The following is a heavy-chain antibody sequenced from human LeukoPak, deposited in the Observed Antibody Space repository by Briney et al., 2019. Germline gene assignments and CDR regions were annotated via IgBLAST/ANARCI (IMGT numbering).Heavy chain of an antibody. V-gene: IGHV3-7*01. D-gene: IGHD1-26*01. Sequence: LSGGSLRLSCAASGFTFSSYWMSWVRQAPGKGLEWVANIKQDGSEKYYVDSVKGRFTISRDNAKNSLYLQMNSLRAEDTAVYYCASPTEIVGATYDAFDIWGQGTMVTVSS. CDR2: IKQDGSEK. CDR3: ASPTEIVGATYDAFDI. J-gene: IGHJ3*02. CDR1: GFTFSSYW.